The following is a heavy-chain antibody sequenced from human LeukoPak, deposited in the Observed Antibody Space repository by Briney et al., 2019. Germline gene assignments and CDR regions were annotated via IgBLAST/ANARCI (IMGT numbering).Heavy chain of an antibody. V-gene: IGHV1-8*03. CDR2: MNPNSGNT. CDR1: GYTFTSYD. J-gene: IGHJ6*03. Sequence: GASVKVSCKASGYTFTSYDINWVRQATGQGLEWMGWMNPNSGNTGYAQKFQGRVTITRNTSISTAYMELSSLRSEDTAVYYCARGQSLYYDFWSGYFNAYYYYYMDVWGKGTTVTVSS. D-gene: IGHD3-3*01. CDR3: ARGQSLYYDFWSGYFNAYYYYYMDV.